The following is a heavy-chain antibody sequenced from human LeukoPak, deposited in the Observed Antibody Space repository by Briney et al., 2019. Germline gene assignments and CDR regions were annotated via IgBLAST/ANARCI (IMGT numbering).Heavy chain of an antibody. CDR2: IYSSGST. J-gene: IGHJ4*02. Sequence: SETLSLTCTVSGASISAFHWTWFRQPAGKGLEWIGLIYSSGSTLCNPPLKSRVAMSVDLTKNQLSLKLTSVTAADTAMYYCARKDGNYWGRGTLVTVSS. V-gene: IGHV4-4*07. CDR3: ARKDGNY. CDR1: GASISAFH.